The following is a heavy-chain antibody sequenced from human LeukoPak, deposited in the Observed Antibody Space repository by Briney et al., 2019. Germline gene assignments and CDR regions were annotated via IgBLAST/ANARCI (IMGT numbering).Heavy chain of an antibody. V-gene: IGHV4-30-2*01. D-gene: IGHD4-17*01. CDR1: GGSISSGGYS. J-gene: IGHJ2*01. CDR3: ASSYGDYDWYFDL. Sequence: SQTLSLTCAVSGGSISSGGYSWSWIRQPPGKGLEWIGYIYHSGSTYYNPSLKSRVTISVGRSKNQFSLKLSSVTAADTAVYYCASSYGDYDWYFDLWGRGTLVTVSS. CDR2: IYHSGST.